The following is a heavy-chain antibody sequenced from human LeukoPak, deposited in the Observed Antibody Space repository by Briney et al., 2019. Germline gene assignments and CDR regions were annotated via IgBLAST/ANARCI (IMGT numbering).Heavy chain of an antibody. D-gene: IGHD3-16*01. CDR2: ISFDGNTK. Sequence: PGGSLRLSCAASGFAFSTYAMHWVRQAPGKGLEWVAVISFDGNTKYYADSVKGRFTISRDYSKNTLYLQMNGLRTEDTAMYYCTRRGGGHEFDHWGQGTLVTVSS. CDR3: TRRGGGHEFDH. V-gene: IGHV3-30-3*01. CDR1: GFAFSTYA. J-gene: IGHJ4*02.